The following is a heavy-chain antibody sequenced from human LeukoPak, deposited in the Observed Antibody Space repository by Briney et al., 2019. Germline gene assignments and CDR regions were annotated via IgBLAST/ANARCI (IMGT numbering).Heavy chain of an antibody. V-gene: IGHV4-59*02. J-gene: IGHJ4*02. CDR3: VIGVGWQPDY. CDR1: GDSVTGYY. D-gene: IGHD2-15*01. Sequence: SETLSLTCTVFGDSVTGYYLNWVRQPPGKGLEWIGHIYKIGTTNYNPSLKSRLTITADTSTNQFSLKLRSVTAADTAVYYCVIGVGWQPDYWGQGDLVTVSS. CDR2: IYKIGTT.